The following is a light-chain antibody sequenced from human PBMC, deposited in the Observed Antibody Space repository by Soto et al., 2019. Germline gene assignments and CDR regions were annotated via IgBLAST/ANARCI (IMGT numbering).Light chain of an antibody. V-gene: IGLV2-8*01. CDR1: SSDVGGYNY. Sequence: QSVLTQPPSASGSPGQSVTISCTGTSSDVGGYNYVSWYQQHPGKAPKLMIYEVSKRPSGVPDRFSGSKSGNTASLTVSGLKGEDEADYYCRSYAGSNNLLFGGGTKLTVL. CDR2: EVS. CDR3: RSYAGSNNLL. J-gene: IGLJ2*01.